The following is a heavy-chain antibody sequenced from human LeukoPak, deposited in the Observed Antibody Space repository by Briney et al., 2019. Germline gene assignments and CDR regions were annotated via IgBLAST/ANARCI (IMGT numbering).Heavy chain of an antibody. CDR3: ARNPAAGTLDY. J-gene: IGHJ4*02. D-gene: IGHD6-13*01. V-gene: IGHV3-11*03. CDR1: GFTLSNYY. Sequence: GGSLRLSCAASGFTLSNYYMSWIRQAPGKGLEWVSYISGSSSHTNYADSVKGRCTISRDNAKNSLYLQMNSLRAEDTAVYYCARNPAAGTLDYWGQGTLVTVSS. CDR2: ISGSSSHT.